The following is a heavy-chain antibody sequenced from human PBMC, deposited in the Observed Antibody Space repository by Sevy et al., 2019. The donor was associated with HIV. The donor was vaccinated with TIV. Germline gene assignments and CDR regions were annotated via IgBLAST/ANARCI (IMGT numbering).Heavy chain of an antibody. Sequence: KQLGSVRLSCAASGLTLRNAWMNWVRQAPGKGLEWVARIKSNTDGGTRDLAAPVKGRVIISRDDSRNTLYLQLNSLKIEDTGVYYCAAGLGKSDFDRWGQGTLVTVSS. J-gene: IGHJ4*02. CDR1: GLTLRNAW. CDR3: AAGLGKSDFDR. D-gene: IGHD2-21*01. V-gene: IGHV3-15*01. CDR2: IKSNTDGGTR.